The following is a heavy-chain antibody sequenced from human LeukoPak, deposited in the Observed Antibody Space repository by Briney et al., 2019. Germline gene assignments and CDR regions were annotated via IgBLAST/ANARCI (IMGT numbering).Heavy chain of an antibody. J-gene: IGHJ4*02. CDR2: IYNRGPT. CDR3: CQTAGCPGFDY. Sequence: PSETLSLICTTSGPPISRCYWSWVRQPPAKGREEMVDIYNRGPTIFNPSLQSRGTLSVDTSNKQFFLQLASLATADPAVYYCCQTAGCPGFDYWGQRILVTVST. CDR1: GPPISRCY. V-gene: IGHV4-4*09. D-gene: IGHD6-19*01.